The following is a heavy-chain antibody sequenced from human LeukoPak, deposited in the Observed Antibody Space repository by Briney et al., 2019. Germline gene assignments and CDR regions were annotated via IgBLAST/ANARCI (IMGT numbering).Heavy chain of an antibody. CDR1: GFSFSTYV. CDR2: LSVSGDSA. D-gene: IGHD1-1*01. V-gene: IGHV3-23*01. Sequence: PGGSLRLSCSASGFSFSTYVMSWVRQAPGKGLEWVTSLSVSGDSAFYTDSVKGRFTVSRDTSRNTLYLQMNSLRVEDTVVYYWGKDRGGAWNYLYSWGPGTLVTVSS. CDR3: GKDRGGAWNYLYS. J-gene: IGHJ4*02.